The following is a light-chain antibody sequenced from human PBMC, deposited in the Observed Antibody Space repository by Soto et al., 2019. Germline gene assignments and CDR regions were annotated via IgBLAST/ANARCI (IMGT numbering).Light chain of an antibody. CDR1: QGIRHD. J-gene: IGKJ5*01. Sequence: IEMTQSPSSLSVSVGDRVTITCRASQGIRHDLGWYQQKPGKAPKLLIYDASDLETGVPSRFSGSGSGTGFTFTISSLQPEDFATYYCQQYESLPLTFGQGTRLEIK. V-gene: IGKV1-33*01. CDR2: DAS. CDR3: QQYESLPLT.